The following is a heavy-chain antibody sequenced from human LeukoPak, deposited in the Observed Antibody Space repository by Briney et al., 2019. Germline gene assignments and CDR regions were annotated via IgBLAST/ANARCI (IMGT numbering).Heavy chain of an antibody. D-gene: IGHD3-3*01. J-gene: IGHJ3*02. Sequence: SGRSLRLSRAASGFTFSSYGIQWVRQAPGKGLEWVAVISYDGSNKYYADSVKGRFTISRDNSKNTLYLQMNSLRAEDTAVYYCAKEQGRFWSGYYTYEAFDIWGQGTMVTVSS. CDR3: AKEQGRFWSGYYTYEAFDI. CDR2: ISYDGSNK. V-gene: IGHV3-30*18. CDR1: GFTFSSYG.